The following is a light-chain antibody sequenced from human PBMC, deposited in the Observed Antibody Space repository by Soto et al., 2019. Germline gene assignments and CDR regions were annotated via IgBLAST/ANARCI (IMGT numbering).Light chain of an antibody. J-gene: IGLJ2*01. CDR3: QVWDRNSDVV. CDR1: YIGSRS. V-gene: IGLV3-21*02. CDR2: DDS. Sequence: SYELTQPPLVSVAPGQTARITCGGNYIGSRSVHWYHQKPGQAPVLVVHDDSDRPSGIPERFSGSKSENTATLTISRVEAGDEADFYCQVWDRNSDVVFGGGTKRPS.